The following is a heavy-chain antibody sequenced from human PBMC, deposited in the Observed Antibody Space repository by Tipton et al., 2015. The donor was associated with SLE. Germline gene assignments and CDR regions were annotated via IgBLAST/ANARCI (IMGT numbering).Heavy chain of an antibody. D-gene: IGHD3-3*01. V-gene: IGHV3-21*01. CDR1: GSTFSSYS. J-gene: IGHJ6*02. CDR3: AKDGDDFWSGLYGMDV. Sequence: SLRLSCAASGSTFSSYSMNWVRQAPGKGLEWVSSISSSSSYIYYADSVKGRFTISRDNAKNSLYLQMNSLRAEDTAVYYCAKDGDDFWSGLYGMDVWGQGTTVTVSS. CDR2: ISSSSSYI.